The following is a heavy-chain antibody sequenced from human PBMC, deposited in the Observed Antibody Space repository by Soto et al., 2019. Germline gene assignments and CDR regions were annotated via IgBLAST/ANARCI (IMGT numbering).Heavy chain of an antibody. CDR1: EFDFSNFA. Sequence: PGGSLRLSCAASEFDFSNFAMNWVRQVPGKGLEWAAAISSGSSNIYYADSVKGRFTVSRDNSKNTLHLEMSGLKADDTAVYYCGKVVSTARLYGMDVWGQGTTVTVSS. V-gene: IGHV3-23*01. CDR3: GKVVSTARLYGMDV. CDR2: ISSGSSNI. D-gene: IGHD5-12*01. J-gene: IGHJ6*02.